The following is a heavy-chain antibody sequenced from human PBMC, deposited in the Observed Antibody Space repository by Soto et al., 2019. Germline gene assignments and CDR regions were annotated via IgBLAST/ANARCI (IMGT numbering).Heavy chain of an antibody. CDR1: GFTFNNYA. CDR2: ISYDGSNK. D-gene: IGHD3-3*01. J-gene: IGHJ4*02. V-gene: IGHV3-30*18. Sequence: QVQLVESGGGVVQPGRSLRLSCAASGFTFNNYAMHWVRQAPGKGLEWVAVISYDGSNKDYVGSVKGRFTISRDNSKNILYLQMISLRPEDTAVYYCAKHGGSELLGFDYWGQGTLVTVSS. CDR3: AKHGGSELLGFDY.